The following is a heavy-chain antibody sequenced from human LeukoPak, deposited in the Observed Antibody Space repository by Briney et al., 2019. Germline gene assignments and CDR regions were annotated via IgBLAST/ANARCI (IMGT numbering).Heavy chain of an antibody. CDR2: ISSSSSYI. J-gene: IGHJ4*02. CDR1: GFTFSSYS. CDR3: ARVEAVAGTDFDY. D-gene: IGHD6-19*01. Sequence: GGSLRLSCAASGFTFSSYSMSWVRQAPGKGLEWVSSISSSSSYIYYADSVKGRFTISRDNAKNSLYLQMNSLRAEDTAVYYCARVEAVAGTDFDYWGQGTLVTVSS. V-gene: IGHV3-21*01.